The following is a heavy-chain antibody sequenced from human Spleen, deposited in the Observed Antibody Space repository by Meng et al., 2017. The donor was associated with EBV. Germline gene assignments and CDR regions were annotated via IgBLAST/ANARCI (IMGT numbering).Heavy chain of an antibody. J-gene: IGHJ2*01. CDR3: ARAGFIADCFFDV. Sequence: QVQLQQWGAGLLKPSEPLSLPCAVYGGSFSGSYWAWIRQPPGKGLEWIGEINHSGSTNYNPSLKSRVTISVDTSKNQFSLKLSSVTAADTAVYYCARAGFIADCFFDVWGRGTLVTVSS. V-gene: IGHV4-34*01. D-gene: IGHD2-15*01. CDR2: INHSGST. CDR1: GGSFSGSY.